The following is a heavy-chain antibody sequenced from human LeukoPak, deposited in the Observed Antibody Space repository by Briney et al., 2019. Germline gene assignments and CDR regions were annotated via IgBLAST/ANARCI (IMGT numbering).Heavy chain of an antibody. CDR1: GGSTTTYY. D-gene: IGHD6-19*01. CDR3: ARGRGPATMAGTFDS. CDR2: IYNSGSTGST. Sequence: SEALSLTCTVSGGSTTTYYWSWIRQPPGKGLEWVGYIYNSGSTGSTNSSPSLKSRVTVSVDTSKSQFSLRLNSVTAADTAVYYCARGRGPATMAGTFDSWGPGTLVTVSS. V-gene: IGHV4-59*01. J-gene: IGHJ4*02.